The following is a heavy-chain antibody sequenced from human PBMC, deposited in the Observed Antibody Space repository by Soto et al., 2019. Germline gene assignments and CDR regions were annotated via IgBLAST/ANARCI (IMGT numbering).Heavy chain of an antibody. CDR3: ASWYSSGWYPCLSY. D-gene: IGHD6-19*01. CDR2: IIPIFGTA. V-gene: IGHV1-69*13. Sequence: ASVKVSCKASGGTLSSYAISWVRQAPGQGLEWMGGIIPIFGTANYAQKFQGRVTITADESTSTAYMELSSLRSEDTAVYYCASWYSSGWYPCLSYWGQGTLVTVSS. J-gene: IGHJ4*02. CDR1: GGTLSSYA.